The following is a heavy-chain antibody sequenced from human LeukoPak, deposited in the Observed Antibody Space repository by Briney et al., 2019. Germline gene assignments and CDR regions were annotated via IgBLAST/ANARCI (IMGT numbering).Heavy chain of an antibody. Sequence: ASVKVSCKASGYTFTGYYMHWVRQAPGQGLEWMGRINPNSGGTNYAQKFQGRVTMTRNTSISTAYMELSSLRSEDTAVYYCASFSSVVVTMATNFDYWGQGTLVTVSS. CDR2: INPNSGGT. CDR3: ASFSSVVVTMATNFDY. J-gene: IGHJ4*02. CDR1: GYTFTGYY. V-gene: IGHV1-2*06. D-gene: IGHD2-21*02.